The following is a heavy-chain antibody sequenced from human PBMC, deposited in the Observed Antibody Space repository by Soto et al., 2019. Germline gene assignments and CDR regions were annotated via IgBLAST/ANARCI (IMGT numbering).Heavy chain of an antibody. V-gene: IGHV3-23*01. CDR3: AKADGEQWLIPHLDN. Sequence: EVQLLESGGGVVQPGGSLRLSCVASGFNFKKFAMAWVRQAPGEGLEWVSGISCCGGSTSYADSVNGRFSTVRDDSKNTLSLQMNGLRVEDTAQYFCAKADGEQWLIPHLDNWGQGTLVTVS. CDR2: ISCCGGST. J-gene: IGHJ4*02. CDR1: GFNFKKFA. D-gene: IGHD6-19*01.